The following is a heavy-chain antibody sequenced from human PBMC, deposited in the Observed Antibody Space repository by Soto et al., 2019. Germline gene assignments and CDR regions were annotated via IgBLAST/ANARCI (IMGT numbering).Heavy chain of an antibody. J-gene: IGHJ4*02. V-gene: IGHV3-23*01. CDR3: ARPGVGSGSYYGGFDY. CDR2: ISGSGGST. Sequence: GGSLRLSCAASGFTFSSYAMSWVRQAPGKGLEWVSAISGSGGSTYYADSVKGRFTISRDNSKNTLYLQMNSLRAEDTAVYYCARPGVGSGSYYGGFDYWGQGTLVTVSS. D-gene: IGHD1-26*01. CDR1: GFTFSSYA.